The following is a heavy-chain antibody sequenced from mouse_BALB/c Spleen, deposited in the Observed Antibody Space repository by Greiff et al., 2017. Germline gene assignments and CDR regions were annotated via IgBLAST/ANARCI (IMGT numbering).Heavy chain of an antibody. V-gene: IGHV14-1*02. CDR2: IDPENGNT. D-gene: IGHD3-1*01. CDR1: GFNIKDYY. Sequence: EVQLQESGAELVRPGALVKLSCKASGFNIKDYYMHWVKQRPEQGLEWIGWIDPENGNTIYDPKFQGKASITADTSSNTAYLQLSSLTSEDSAVYYCTRGELGQIFPFAYWGQGTLVTVSA. CDR3: TRGELGQIFPFAY. J-gene: IGHJ3*01.